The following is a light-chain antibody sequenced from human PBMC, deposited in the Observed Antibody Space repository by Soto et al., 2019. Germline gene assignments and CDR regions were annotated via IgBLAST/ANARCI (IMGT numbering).Light chain of an antibody. V-gene: IGLV8-61*01. CDR3: VLYIGSGIWV. CDR2: STN. Sequence: QAVVTQEPSFSVSPGGTVTLTCGLSSGSVSTSYYPSWYQQTPGQAPRTLIYSTNTRSSGVPDRFSCSILGNKAALTITGAQADDEADYYCVLYIGSGIWVFGGGTKLTVL. J-gene: IGLJ3*02. CDR1: SGSVSTSYY.